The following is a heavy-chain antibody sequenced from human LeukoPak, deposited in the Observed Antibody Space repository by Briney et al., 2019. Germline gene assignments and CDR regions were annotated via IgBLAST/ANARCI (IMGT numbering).Heavy chain of an antibody. J-gene: IGHJ6*02. Sequence: ASVKVSCKASGYTFTSYDINWVRQATGQGLEWMGWMNPNSGNTAYAQEFQGRVTMTRNTSISTAYMELSSLRSEDTAVYYCARVSGGGYYDSSGYSRGYYYYGMDVWGQGTTVTVSS. V-gene: IGHV1-8*01. CDR3: ARVSGGGYYDSSGYSRGYYYYGMDV. CDR1: GYTFTSYD. CDR2: MNPNSGNT. D-gene: IGHD3-22*01.